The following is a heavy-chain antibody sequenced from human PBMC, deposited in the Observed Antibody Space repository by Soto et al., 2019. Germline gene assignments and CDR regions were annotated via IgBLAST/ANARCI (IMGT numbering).Heavy chain of an antibody. D-gene: IGHD3-3*01. CDR2: IWYDGVTR. CDR1: GFAFSSCG. J-gene: IGHJ3*02. Sequence: GGSLRLSCAASGFAFSSCGMHWVRQAPGKGLEWVAVIWYDGVTRHYGDSVRGRFTISRDTSMNTLYLQVNSLRADDTAFYYCARDLWRPWKIPNDAFKISGRGTMVTV. V-gene: IGHV3-33*01. CDR3: ARDLWRPWKIPNDAFKI.